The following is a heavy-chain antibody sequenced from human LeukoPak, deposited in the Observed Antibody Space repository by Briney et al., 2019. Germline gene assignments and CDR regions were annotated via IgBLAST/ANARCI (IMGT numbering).Heavy chain of an antibody. V-gene: IGHV3-48*01. CDR1: GFTFRNYG. Sequence: PGGSLRLSCAASGFTFRNYGMSWVRQAPGKGLEWVSSINNNSDNTYYADSVKGRFTISRDNAKNSLYLQMNSLGAEDTAVYYRARWGDYDCWGQGTLVSVSS. J-gene: IGHJ4*02. CDR2: INNNSDNT. CDR3: ARWGDYDC. D-gene: IGHD2-21*01.